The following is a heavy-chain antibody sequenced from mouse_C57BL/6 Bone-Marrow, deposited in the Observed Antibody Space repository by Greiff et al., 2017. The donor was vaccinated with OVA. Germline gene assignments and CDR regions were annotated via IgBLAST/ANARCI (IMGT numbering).Heavy chain of an antibody. CDR3: TGNGSSSLVAY. J-gene: IGHJ3*01. V-gene: IGHV14-4*01. CDR1: GFNIKDDY. Sequence: EVQLQQSGAELVRPGASVKLSCTASGFNIKDDYMHWVKQRPEQGLEWIGWIDPENGDTEYASKFQGKATITADTSSNTAYLQLSSLTSEDTAVYYCTGNGSSSLVAYWGQGTLVTVSA. CDR2: IDPENGDT. D-gene: IGHD1-1*01.